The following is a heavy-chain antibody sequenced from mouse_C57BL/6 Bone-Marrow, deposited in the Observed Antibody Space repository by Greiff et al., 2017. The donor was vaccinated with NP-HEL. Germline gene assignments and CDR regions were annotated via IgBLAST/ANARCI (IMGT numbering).Heavy chain of an antibody. V-gene: IGHV5-6*01. CDR1: GFTFSSYG. J-gene: IGHJ3*01. CDR2: ISSGGSYT. CDR3: ARPSLYYGSSYGWFAY. D-gene: IGHD1-1*01. Sequence: EVMLVESGGDLVKPGGSLKLSCAASGFTFSSYGMSWVRQTPDKRLEWVATISSGGSYTYYPDSVKGRFTISRDKAKNTLYLQMRSLKAEETAMYYCARPSLYYGSSYGWFAYWGQGTLVTVSA.